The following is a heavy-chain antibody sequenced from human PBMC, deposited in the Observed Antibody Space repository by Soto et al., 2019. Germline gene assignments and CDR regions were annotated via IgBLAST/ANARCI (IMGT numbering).Heavy chain of an antibody. D-gene: IGHD1-7*01. CDR2: ISYDGSNK. CDR3: ANRPYDWNYHF. Sequence: GGSLGLSCAASGFTFGSYAMHWGRQAPGKGLEWVAVISYDGSNKYYVDSVKGRFTISRDNSKNTLYLQMNSLRADDTALYYCANRPYDWNYHFWGQGTLVTVFS. J-gene: IGHJ4*02. CDR1: GFTFGSYA. V-gene: IGHV3-30*18.